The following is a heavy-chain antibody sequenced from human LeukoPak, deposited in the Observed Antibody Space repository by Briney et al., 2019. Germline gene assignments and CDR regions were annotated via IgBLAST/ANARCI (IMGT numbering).Heavy chain of an antibody. Sequence: GGSLRLSCAASGFTFRDHWMTWVRQAPGEGLEWVANIKEDGSEKYYVDSVKGRFTISRDNAKNSLYLQMNSLRVEDTAVYYCASPLSSSVAANFDYWGQGTLVTVSS. D-gene: IGHD2-15*01. CDR3: ASPLSSSVAANFDY. CDR1: GFTFRDHW. CDR2: IKEDGSEK. V-gene: IGHV3-7*01. J-gene: IGHJ4*02.